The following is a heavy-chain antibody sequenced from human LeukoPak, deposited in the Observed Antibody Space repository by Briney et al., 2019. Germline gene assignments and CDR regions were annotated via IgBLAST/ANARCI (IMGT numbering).Heavy chain of an antibody. CDR3: ARAAKGRQLGAFDI. CDR2: INKDGSEQ. D-gene: IGHD5-24*01. J-gene: IGHJ3*02. Sequence: PGGSLRLSCAASGFIFSAYGMHWVRQAPGKGLEWVAIINKDGSEQYYVDSVKGRFAISRDNAQNSLYLQMDSLRAEDTAVYYCARAAKGRQLGAFDIWGQGTVVTVSS. V-gene: IGHV3-7*05. CDR1: GFIFSAYG.